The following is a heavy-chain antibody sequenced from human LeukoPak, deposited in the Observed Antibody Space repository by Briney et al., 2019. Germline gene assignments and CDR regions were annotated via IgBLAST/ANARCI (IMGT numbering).Heavy chain of an antibody. V-gene: IGHV4-61*02. Sequence: SETLSLTCTVSGGSISSGSYYWSWIRQPAGKGLEWIGRIYTSGSTNYNPSLKSRVTISVDTSKNQFSLKPSSVTAADTAVYYCARDGGSRRFDYWGQGTLVTVSS. J-gene: IGHJ4*02. CDR2: IYTSGST. CDR3: ARDGGSRRFDY. CDR1: GGSISSGSYY. D-gene: IGHD2-15*01.